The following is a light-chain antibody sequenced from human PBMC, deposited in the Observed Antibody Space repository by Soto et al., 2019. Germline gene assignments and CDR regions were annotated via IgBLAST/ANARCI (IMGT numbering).Light chain of an antibody. Sequence: PVLTQSPSASASLGASVKLTCTLSSGHSSYAIAWHQQQSEKGPRYLMKLNSDGSHSKGDGIPDRFSGSSSGAERYLTISSLQSEDEADYYCQTWGTGIHVFGTGTKLTVL. J-gene: IGLJ1*01. V-gene: IGLV4-69*01. CDR3: QTWGTGIHV. CDR1: SGHSSYA. CDR2: LNSDGSH.